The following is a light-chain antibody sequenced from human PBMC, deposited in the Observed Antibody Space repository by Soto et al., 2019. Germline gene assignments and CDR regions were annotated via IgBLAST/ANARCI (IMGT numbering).Light chain of an antibody. V-gene: IGKV3-15*01. CDR1: QDVSSN. CDR2: GAS. Sequence: EMVVTQSPATLSVSPGERATLSCRARQDVSSNLAWYQQKPGQAPSLLIYGASTRATGTPARFSGSGSGTEFTLTVSSLQSEDYAVYFCQQYMRWPLTFGGGTKVEI. CDR3: QQYMRWPLT. J-gene: IGKJ4*01.